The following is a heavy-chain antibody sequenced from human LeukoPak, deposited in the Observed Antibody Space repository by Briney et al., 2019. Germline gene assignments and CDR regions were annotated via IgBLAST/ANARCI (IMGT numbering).Heavy chain of an antibody. D-gene: IGHD3-10*01. CDR3: ARTPYLYFGSGSYQFDY. Sequence: GGSLRLSCAASGFTFSSYSMNWVSQAPGKGLEWVSSISSSSSYIYYADSVKGRFTISRDNAKNSLYLQMNSLRAEVTAVYFCARTPYLYFGSGSYQFDYWGQGTPVTVSS. J-gene: IGHJ4*02. CDR1: GFTFSSYS. CDR2: ISSSSSYI. V-gene: IGHV3-21*04.